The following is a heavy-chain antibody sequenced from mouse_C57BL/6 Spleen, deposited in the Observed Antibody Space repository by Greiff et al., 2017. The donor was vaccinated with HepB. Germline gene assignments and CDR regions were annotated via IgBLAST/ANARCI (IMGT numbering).Heavy chain of an antibody. D-gene: IGHD2-5*01. J-gene: IGHJ3*01. V-gene: IGHV1-80*01. Sequence: QVQLKQSGAELVKPGASVKISCKASGYAFSSYWMNWVKQRPGKGLEWIGQIYPGDGDTNYNGKFKGKATLTADKSSSTAYMQLSSLTSEDSAVYFCARSGYYSNSAWFAYWGQGTLVTVSA. CDR1: GYAFSSYW. CDR2: IYPGDGDT. CDR3: ARSGYYSNSAWFAY.